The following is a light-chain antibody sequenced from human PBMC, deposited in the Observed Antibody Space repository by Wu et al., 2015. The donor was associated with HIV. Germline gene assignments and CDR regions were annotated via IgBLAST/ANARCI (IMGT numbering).Light chain of an antibody. Sequence: MTQSPDTLSVSPGERVTLSCRASQTVGSDLAWYQQKRGQAPRLLIYGVSTRATGIPARFTGSGSGTEFTLTISSLQSEDIAIYYCQRYDDWPLTFGRGTKVEI. CDR3: QRYDDWPLT. CDR2: GVS. J-gene: IGKJ1*01. V-gene: IGKV3-15*01. CDR1: QTVGSD.